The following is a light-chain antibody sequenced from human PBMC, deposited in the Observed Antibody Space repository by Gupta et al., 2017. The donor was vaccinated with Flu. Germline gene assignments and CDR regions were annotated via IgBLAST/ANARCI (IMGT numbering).Light chain of an antibody. V-gene: IGKV3-20*01. CDR2: GAS. J-gene: IGKJ5*01. Sequence: DIVLTQSPGTLSLSPGEISTLSCRASQRVSSSYLAWYQQKPGQAPRLLIYGASSRATGIPDRFSGSGSGTDFTLTISRREPEDFAVYYCQQDSSSPFTFGQGTHLDIK. CDR1: QRVSSSY. CDR3: QQDSSSPFT.